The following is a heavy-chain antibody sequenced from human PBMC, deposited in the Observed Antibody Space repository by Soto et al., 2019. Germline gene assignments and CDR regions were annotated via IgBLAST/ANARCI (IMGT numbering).Heavy chain of an antibody. J-gene: IGHJ5*02. V-gene: IGHV4-39*01. CDR1: GGFIRSSSYY. Sequence: SETLSLTCTVSGGFIRSSSYYWGWIRQPPGKGLEWIGTVYYRGTTYYSPSLKSRLTISVDTSKNQFSLKLTSVTAADTAVYYCARQSPYTGRWTDPWGQGTLVTVSS. D-gene: IGHD2-2*02. CDR2: VYYRGTT. CDR3: ARQSPYTGRWTDP.